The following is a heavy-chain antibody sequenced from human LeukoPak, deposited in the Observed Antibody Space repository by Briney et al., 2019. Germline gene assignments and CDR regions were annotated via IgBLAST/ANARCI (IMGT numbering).Heavy chain of an antibody. CDR1: EFTFDDFG. CDR2: INWNGGST. V-gene: IGHV3-20*04. D-gene: IGHD4-17*01. J-gene: IGHJ4*02. Sequence: GGSLRLSCAASEFTFDDFGMSWVRQAPGKGLERVSGINWNGGSTGYADSVKGRFTISRDNAKNSLYLQMNSLRAEDTAVYYCARDLGTTVTTYLDYWGQGTLVTVSS. CDR3: ARDLGTTVTTYLDY.